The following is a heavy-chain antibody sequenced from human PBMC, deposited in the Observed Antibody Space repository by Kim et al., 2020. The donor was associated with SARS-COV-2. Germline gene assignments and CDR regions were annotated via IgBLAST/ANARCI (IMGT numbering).Heavy chain of an antibody. V-gene: IGHV3-11*06. Sequence: VKGRFTISRDNAKNSLYLQMNSLRAEDTAVYYCARERDIVVVPAAPFDPWGQGTLVTVSS. D-gene: IGHD2-2*01. J-gene: IGHJ5*02. CDR3: ARERDIVVVPAAPFDP.